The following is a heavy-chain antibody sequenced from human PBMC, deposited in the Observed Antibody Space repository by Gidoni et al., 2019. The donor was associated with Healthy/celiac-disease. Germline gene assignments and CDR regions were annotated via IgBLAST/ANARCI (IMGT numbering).Heavy chain of an antibody. CDR3: AKSGRYCSGGSCYSDAFDI. J-gene: IGHJ3*02. D-gene: IGHD2-15*01. V-gene: IGHV3-23*01. CDR2: ISGSGGRT. Sequence: EVQLLESGGGLVQPGGSLRLSCAASGFAFSSYAMSWVRQAPGKGLEWVSDISGSGGRTYYADSVKGRFTISRDNSKNTLYLQMNSLRAEDTAVYYCAKSGRYCSGGSCYSDAFDIWGQGTMVTVSS. CDR1: GFAFSSYA.